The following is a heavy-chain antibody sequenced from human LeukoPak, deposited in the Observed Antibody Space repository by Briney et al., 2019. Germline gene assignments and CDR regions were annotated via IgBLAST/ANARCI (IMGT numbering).Heavy chain of an antibody. CDR1: GFALSSYA. V-gene: IGHV3-23*01. CDR2: TSSSDAGT. Sequence: GGSLGLSCEASGFALSSYAMSWVRQAPGKGLEWVSATSSSDAGTYHAESVRGRFTISRDNSKNTLYLQMNSLRADDAAVYYCARAPVTSCRGAFCYPFDIWGQGTLVTVSS. J-gene: IGHJ4*02. D-gene: IGHD2-15*01. CDR3: ARAPVTSCRGAFCYPFDI.